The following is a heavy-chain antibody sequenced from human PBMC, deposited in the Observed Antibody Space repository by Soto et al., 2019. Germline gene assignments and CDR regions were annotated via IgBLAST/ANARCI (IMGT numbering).Heavy chain of an antibody. J-gene: IGHJ6*02. CDR3: AGQRLELRSDYYYGLDV. CDR1: GYKFTSYW. Sequence: PGASLKTSCKGSGYKFTSYWIRWGRQMPGKGLGWGGRIDTGGSNPSYSTSFEGDVTISANTSISTAYLQWSSLKASDTAIYYCAGQRLELRSDYYYGLDVWGQGTTVTVSS. V-gene: IGHV5-10-1*01. CDR2: IDTGGSNP. D-gene: IGHD1-7*01.